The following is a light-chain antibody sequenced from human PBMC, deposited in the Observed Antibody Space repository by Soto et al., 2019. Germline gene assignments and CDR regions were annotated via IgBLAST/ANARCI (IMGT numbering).Light chain of an antibody. CDR1: QSVSSN. Sequence: EIVMTQSPATLSVSPGDRASLSCRASQSVSSNLAWYQQKPGQAPRLLIYGASSRATGIPDRFSGSGYGTAVTITIGRLEPEDVEVYYGLQYGSLPRTFGQGTKVDIK. CDR2: GAS. V-gene: IGKV3-20*01. CDR3: LQYGSLPRT. J-gene: IGKJ1*01.